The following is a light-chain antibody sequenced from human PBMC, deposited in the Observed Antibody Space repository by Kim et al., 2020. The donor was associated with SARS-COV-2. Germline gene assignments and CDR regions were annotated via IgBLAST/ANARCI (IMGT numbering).Light chain of an antibody. V-gene: IGLV3-21*04. Sequence: AQGKTASLTCGGDNIGIKSVHWYQQKPGQAPLLVIHYDSDRPSGIPERFSGSNSGNTATLTITGVEAGDEADYYCQVWDNSRVHLVFGGGTQLTVL. J-gene: IGLJ2*01. CDR2: YDS. CDR3: QVWDNSRVHLV. CDR1: NIGIKS.